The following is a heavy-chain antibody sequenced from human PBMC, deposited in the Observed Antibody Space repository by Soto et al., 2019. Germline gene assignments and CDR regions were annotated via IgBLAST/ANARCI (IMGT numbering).Heavy chain of an antibody. CDR3: ARRDCGSGRNCEFGAPAFAY. Sequence: EVQLLESGGDLVQPGGSLRLSCAPSGFTFSNYDMSWVRQAPGKGLEWVSSVSSSGSSTYYADSVKGRFTISRDNSKNTLYLQMSSLGAADTAVYHCARRDCGSGRNCEFGAPAFAYWGQGSLVTVTS. CDR1: GFTFSNYD. CDR2: VSSSGSST. J-gene: IGHJ4*02. V-gene: IGHV3-23*01. D-gene: IGHD2-21*01.